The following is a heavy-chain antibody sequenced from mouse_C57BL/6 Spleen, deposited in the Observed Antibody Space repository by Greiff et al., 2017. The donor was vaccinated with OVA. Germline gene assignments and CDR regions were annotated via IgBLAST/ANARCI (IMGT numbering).Heavy chain of an antibody. CDR1: GFTFSDYG. CDR3: ARGDTPMDY. CDR2: ISSGSSTI. V-gene: IGHV5-17*01. J-gene: IGHJ4*01. D-gene: IGHD5-1-1*01. Sequence: EVNVVESGGGLVKPGGSLKLSCAASGFTFSDYGMHWVRQAPEKGLEWVAYISSGSSTIYYADTVKGRFTISRDNATNTLFLQMTSLRSEDMAMYYCARGDTPMDYWGQGTLVTVSA.